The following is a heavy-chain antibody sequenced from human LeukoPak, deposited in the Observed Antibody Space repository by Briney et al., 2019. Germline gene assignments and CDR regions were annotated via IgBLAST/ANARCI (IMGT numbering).Heavy chain of an antibody. Sequence: ASVKVSCKASGYTFTGYYMHWVRQAPGQGLEWMGWINPNSGGTNYAQKFQGRVTMTRDTSISTAYMELSRLRSDDTAVYYCARDPAYYYDSSGYRWFDPWGQGTLVTVSS. CDR1: GYTFTGYY. CDR3: ARDPAYYYDSSGYRWFDP. CDR2: INPNSGGT. D-gene: IGHD3-22*01. V-gene: IGHV1-2*02. J-gene: IGHJ5*02.